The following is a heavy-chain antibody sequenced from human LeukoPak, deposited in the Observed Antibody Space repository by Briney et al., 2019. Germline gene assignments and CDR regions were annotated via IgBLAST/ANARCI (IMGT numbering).Heavy chain of an antibody. CDR2: ISSSGSTI. Sequence: PGGSLRLSCAASGFTFSDYYMSWIRQAPGKGLEWVSYISSSGSTIYYADSVKGRFTISRDNAKNSLYLQMNSLRAEDTAVYYCARGYTYYYDSSGYHDAFDIWGQGTMVTVSS. CDR3: ARGYTYYYDSSGYHDAFDI. D-gene: IGHD3-22*01. J-gene: IGHJ3*02. CDR1: GFTFSDYY. V-gene: IGHV3-11*04.